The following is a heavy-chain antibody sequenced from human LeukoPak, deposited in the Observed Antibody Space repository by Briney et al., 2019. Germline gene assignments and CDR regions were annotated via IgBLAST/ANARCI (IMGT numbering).Heavy chain of an antibody. CDR1: GGSISSYY. CDR2: IYYSGST. J-gene: IGHJ4*02. V-gene: IGHV4-59*01. D-gene: IGHD3-22*01. Sequence: SETLSLTCTVSGGSISSYYWSWIRQPPGKGLEWIGYIYYSGSTNYNPSLKSRVTISVDTSKGQFSLKLSSVTAADTAVYYCARVYYYDSSGYSTPYYFDYWGQGTLVTVSS. CDR3: ARVYYYDSSGYSTPYYFDY.